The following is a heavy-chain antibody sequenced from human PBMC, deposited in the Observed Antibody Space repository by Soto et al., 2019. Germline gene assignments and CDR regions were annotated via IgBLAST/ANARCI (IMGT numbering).Heavy chain of an antibody. Sequence: ASVKVSCKASGYTFTSYDINWVRQATGQGLEWMGWMNPNSGNTGYAQKFQGRVTMTRNTSISTAYMELSSLRSEDTAVYYCARGAIVSYYYDSSGYYVYWGQGTLVT. D-gene: IGHD3-22*01. CDR2: MNPNSGNT. V-gene: IGHV1-8*01. J-gene: IGHJ4*02. CDR3: ARGAIVSYYYDSSGYYVY. CDR1: GYTFTSYD.